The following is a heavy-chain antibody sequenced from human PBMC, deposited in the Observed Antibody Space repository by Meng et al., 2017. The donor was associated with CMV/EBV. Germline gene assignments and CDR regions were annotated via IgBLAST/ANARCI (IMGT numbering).Heavy chain of an antibody. V-gene: IGHV1-2*02. J-gene: IGHJ6*02. CDR3: ASGNLDSNSYYYYYGMDV. CDR1: GYTFTGYY. Sequence: ASVKVSCKASGYTFTGYYMHWVRQAPGQGLEWMGWINPNSGGTNYAQKFQGRVTMTRDTSISTAYVELSRLRSDDTAVYYCASGNLDSNSYYYYYGMDVWGQGTTVTVSS. CDR2: INPNSGGT. D-gene: IGHD4-11*01.